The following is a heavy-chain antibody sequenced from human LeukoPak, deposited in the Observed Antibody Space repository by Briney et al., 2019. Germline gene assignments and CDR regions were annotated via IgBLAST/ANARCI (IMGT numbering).Heavy chain of an antibody. CDR3: ARDFGYCSDGSYHATFDY. D-gene: IGHD2-15*01. Sequence: SCKASGYTFTSYDINWVRQAPGKGLEWISYISISGSTIYYSDSVKGRFTISRDNAKNSLYLQMNSLRAEDTAVYYCARDFGYCSDGSYHATFDYWGQGTLVTVSS. V-gene: IGHV3-48*03. CDR1: GYTFTSYD. CDR2: ISISGSTI. J-gene: IGHJ4*02.